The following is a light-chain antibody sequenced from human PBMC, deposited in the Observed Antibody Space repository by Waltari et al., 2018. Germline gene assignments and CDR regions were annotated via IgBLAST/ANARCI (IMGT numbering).Light chain of an antibody. CDR3: CSYAGSYTWV. Sequence: QSALTQPASVSGSPGQSLTISCTGTSSDVGTYQLVACYQQYPGKAPTVMIYNDNSRSSGVSDRFSGSKSGNTASLTISGVQAEDEADYYCCSYAGSYTWVFGGGTKLTVL. J-gene: IGLJ3*02. CDR2: NDN. V-gene: IGLV2-23*01. CDR1: SSDVGTYQL.